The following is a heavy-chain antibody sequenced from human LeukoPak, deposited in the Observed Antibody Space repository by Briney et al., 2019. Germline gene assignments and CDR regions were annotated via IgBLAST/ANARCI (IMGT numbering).Heavy chain of an antibody. J-gene: IGHJ4*02. D-gene: IGHD5-12*01. CDR3: VRARGRNSGYDQY. CDR2: ISAYNGNT. V-gene: IGHV1-18*01. Sequence: ASVKVSCKASGYTFTSYGISCVRQAPGQGLEWMGWISAYNGNTNYAQKLQGRVTMTTDTSTSTVYMELRSLRSDDTAVDYWVRARGRNSGYDQYWGQGTLVTVSS. CDR1: GYTFTSYG.